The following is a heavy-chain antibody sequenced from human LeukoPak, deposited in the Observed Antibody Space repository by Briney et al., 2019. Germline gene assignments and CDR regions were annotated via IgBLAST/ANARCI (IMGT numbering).Heavy chain of an antibody. CDR1: GGSISSYY. J-gene: IGHJ5*02. Sequence: SETLSLTCTVSGGSISSYYWSWIRQPPGKGLEWIGYIYYSGSTNYNPSLKSRVTISVDTSKNQLSLKLSSVTAADTAVYYCARDVGRHNWFDPWGQGTLVTVSS. CDR2: IYYSGST. V-gene: IGHV4-59*01. CDR3: ARDVGRHNWFDP.